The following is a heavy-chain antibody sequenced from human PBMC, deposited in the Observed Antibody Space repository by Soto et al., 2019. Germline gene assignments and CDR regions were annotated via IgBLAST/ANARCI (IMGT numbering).Heavy chain of an antibody. CDR1: GFSFDDYA. Sequence: EVQVVESGGGLVQPGRSLRLSCAASGFSFDDYAMHWVRQAPGKGLEWVSGISWNSGTIGYADSVKGRFTISRDNAKNSLYLQMNSLRAEDTAVYYCAKSPGGTANGMGVWGQGTTVTVSS. CDR3: AKSPGGTANGMGV. D-gene: IGHD2-21*02. J-gene: IGHJ6*02. CDR2: ISWNSGTI. V-gene: IGHV3-9*01.